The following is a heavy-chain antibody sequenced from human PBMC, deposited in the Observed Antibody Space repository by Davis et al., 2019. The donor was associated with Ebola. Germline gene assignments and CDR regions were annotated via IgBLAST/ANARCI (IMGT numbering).Heavy chain of an antibody. CDR2: ISGSGGST. CDR1: GFTFSNYA. J-gene: IGHJ6*03. D-gene: IGHD2-2*02. Sequence: PGGSLRLSCAASGFTFSNYAMSWVRQAPGKGLEWVLAISGSGGSTYYADSVKGRFTISRDNSKNTLYLQMNSLRAEDTAVYYCAKDQGYCSSTSCYTYYYYMDVWGKGTTVTVSS. CDR3: AKDQGYCSSTSCYTYYYYMDV. V-gene: IGHV3-23*01.